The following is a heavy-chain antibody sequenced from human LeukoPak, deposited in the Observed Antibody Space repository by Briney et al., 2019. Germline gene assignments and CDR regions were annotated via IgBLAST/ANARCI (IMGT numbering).Heavy chain of an antibody. V-gene: IGHV1-69*05. CDR2: IIPIFGTA. Sequence: SVKVSCKASGGTFSSYAISWVRQAPGQALEWMGGIIPIFGTANYAQKFQGRVTITTDESTSTAYMELSSLRSEDTAVYYCATSGYCSSTSCYDVDYWGQGTLVTVSS. CDR1: GGTFSSYA. D-gene: IGHD2-2*01. J-gene: IGHJ4*02. CDR3: ATSGYCSSTSCYDVDY.